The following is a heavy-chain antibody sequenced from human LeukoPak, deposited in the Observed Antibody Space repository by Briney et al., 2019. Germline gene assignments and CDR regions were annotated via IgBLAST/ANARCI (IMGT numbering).Heavy chain of an antibody. Sequence: GGSLRLSCAASGFTFSSYAMSWVRQAPGKGLEWVSTISGSGVTTFYADSVKGRFTISRDNAKNSLYLQMNSLRAEDTAVYYCARALHLDYWGQGTLVTVSS. CDR1: GFTFSSYA. V-gene: IGHV3-23*01. J-gene: IGHJ4*02. D-gene: IGHD4-11*01. CDR3: ARALHLDY. CDR2: ISGSGVTT.